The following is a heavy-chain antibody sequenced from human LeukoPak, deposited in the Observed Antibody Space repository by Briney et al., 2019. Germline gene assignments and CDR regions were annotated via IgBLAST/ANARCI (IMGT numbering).Heavy chain of an antibody. CDR3: ARLERGGYSGY. V-gene: IGHV1-46*01. J-gene: IGHJ4*02. Sequence: ASVKVSCKASGYTFTNYYMHWVRQAPGQGLEWMGIINPSGGSTSYAQKFQGRVTISVDTSKNQFSLKLSSVTAADTAAYYCARLERGGYSGYWGQGTLVTVSS. D-gene: IGHD3-22*01. CDR2: INPSGGST. CDR1: GYTFTNYY.